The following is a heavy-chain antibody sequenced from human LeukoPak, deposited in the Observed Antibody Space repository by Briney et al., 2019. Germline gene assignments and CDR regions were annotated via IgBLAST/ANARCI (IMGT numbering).Heavy chain of an antibody. J-gene: IGHJ4*02. CDR2: ISDSVDST. V-gene: IGHV3-23*01. CDR3: AKDLAGIGARQSDY. D-gene: IGHD6-6*01. Sequence: GGSLRLSCAASGFTFSSYAMSWVRQAPGKGLEWVSGISDSVDSTHYADSVKGRFTISRDNSKNTLYLQMNSLRAEDTALYYCAKDLAGIGARQSDYWGQGTLVTVSS. CDR1: GFTFSSYA.